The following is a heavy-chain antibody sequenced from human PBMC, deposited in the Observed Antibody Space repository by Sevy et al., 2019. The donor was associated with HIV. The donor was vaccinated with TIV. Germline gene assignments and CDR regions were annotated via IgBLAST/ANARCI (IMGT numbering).Heavy chain of an antibody. CDR1: GFSFDDYA. J-gene: IGHJ6*02. V-gene: IGHV3-9*01. Sequence: GGSLRLSCAASGFSFDDYAMHWVRQAPGKGLEWVSGISWNSGRIGYADSVKGRFTISRDNAKNSLYLQMNSLRAEDTALYYCAKDIKGYYYGSWSYYNYYFYGMDVWGQGTTVTAP. CDR2: ISWNSGRI. D-gene: IGHD3-10*01. CDR3: AKDIKGYYYGSWSYYNYYFYGMDV.